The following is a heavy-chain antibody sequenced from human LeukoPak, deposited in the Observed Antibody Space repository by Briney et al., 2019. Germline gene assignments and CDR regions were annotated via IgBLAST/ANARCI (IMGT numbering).Heavy chain of an antibody. J-gene: IGHJ6*03. CDR3: ARVNSYGSGSYYLDYYYYYYMDV. CDR2: IIPIFGTA. V-gene: IGHV1-69*05. Sequence: SVKVSCKASGGTFSSYAISWVRQAPGQGLEWMGGIIPIFGTANYAQKFQGRVTITTDESTSTAYMELSSLRSEDTAVYYCARVNSYGSGSYYLDYYYYYYMDVWGKGTMVTVSS. CDR1: GGTFSSYA. D-gene: IGHD3-10*01.